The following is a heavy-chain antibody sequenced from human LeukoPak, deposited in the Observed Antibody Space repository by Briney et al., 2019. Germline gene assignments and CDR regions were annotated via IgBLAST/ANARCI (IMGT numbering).Heavy chain of an antibody. CDR1: GGTVTRYP. CDR2: IIPIFGTA. Sequence: ASVKVSCKASGGTVTRYPISWVRQAPGQGLEWMGGIIPIFGTANYAQKFQGRVTITADESTSTAYMELSSLRSEDTAVYYCARDRPGRYCSTISCYSASPFDPWGQGTLVTVSS. V-gene: IGHV1-69*13. J-gene: IGHJ5*02. CDR3: ARDRPGRYCSTISCYSASPFDP. D-gene: IGHD2-2*02.